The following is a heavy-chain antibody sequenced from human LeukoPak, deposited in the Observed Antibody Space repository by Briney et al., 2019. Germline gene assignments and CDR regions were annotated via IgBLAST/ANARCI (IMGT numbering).Heavy chain of an antibody. Sequence: SETLSLTCAVYGGSFSGYYWSWIRQPPGKGLEWIGEINHSGSTNYNPSLKSRVTISVDTSKNQFSLKLSSVTAADTAVYYCARGEKQQLVRSPGYFQHWGQGTLVTVSS. CDR2: INHSGST. CDR1: GGSFSGYY. CDR3: ARGEKQQLVRSPGYFQH. V-gene: IGHV4-34*01. J-gene: IGHJ1*01. D-gene: IGHD6-13*01.